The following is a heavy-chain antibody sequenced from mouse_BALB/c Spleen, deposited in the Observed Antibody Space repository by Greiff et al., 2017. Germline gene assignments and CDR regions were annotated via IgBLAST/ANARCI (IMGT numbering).Heavy chain of an antibody. CDR2: IYPGNVNT. CDR1: GYTFTSYY. V-gene: IGHV1S56*01. CDR3: ANSTAYYFDY. Sequence: QVQLKQSGPELVKPGASVWISCKASGYTFTSYYIHWVKQRPGQGLEWIGWIYPGNVNTNYNEKFKGKATLTADKSSSTAYMQLSSLTAEDSAVYFCANSTAYYFDYWGQGTTLTVSS. J-gene: IGHJ2*01. D-gene: IGHD1-2*01.